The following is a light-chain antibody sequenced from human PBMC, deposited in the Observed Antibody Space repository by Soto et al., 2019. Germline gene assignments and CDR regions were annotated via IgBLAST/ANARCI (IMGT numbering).Light chain of an antibody. Sequence: DSQMTQSPSTLSSSPGDRVTITCRASQSISSWLAWYQQKPGKAPKLLSYDASSMESGVPSRFRRSGSGTDFTLTISSLQPDDFATYYCQQYNRSPYTFGQGTKLEIK. J-gene: IGKJ2*01. V-gene: IGKV1-5*01. CDR2: DAS. CDR3: QQYNRSPYT. CDR1: QSISSW.